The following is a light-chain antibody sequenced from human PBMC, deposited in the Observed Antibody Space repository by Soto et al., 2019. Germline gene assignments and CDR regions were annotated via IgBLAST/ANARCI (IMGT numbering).Light chain of an antibody. CDR2: DFT. CDR1: SSDVGGYNY. V-gene: IGLV2-14*03. CDR3: SSYTSSSTYV. Sequence: QSVLAQPASVSGSPGQSIAISCTGTSSDVGGYNYVSWYQQHPGKAPKLLLYDFTNRPSGVSDRFSGSKSGNTASLTISGLQAEDEADYYCSSYTSSSTYVFGTGTKVTVL. J-gene: IGLJ1*01.